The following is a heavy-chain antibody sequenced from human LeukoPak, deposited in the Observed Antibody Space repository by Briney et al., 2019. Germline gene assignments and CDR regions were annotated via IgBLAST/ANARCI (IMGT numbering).Heavy chain of an antibody. CDR1: GGTFSSYA. Sequence: ASVKVSCKASGGTFSSYAISWVRQAPGQGLEWMGWINANTGNPAYAQGFTGRFVFSLDTSVSTAYLQISSLKAEDTAVYYCARSLAAAGHMDVWGKGTTVTVSS. J-gene: IGHJ6*03. CDR3: ARSLAAAGHMDV. D-gene: IGHD6-13*01. CDR2: INANTGNP. V-gene: IGHV7-4-1*02.